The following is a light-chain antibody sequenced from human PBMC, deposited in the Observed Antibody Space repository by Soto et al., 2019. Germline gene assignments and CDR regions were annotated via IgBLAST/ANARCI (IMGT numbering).Light chain of an antibody. V-gene: IGLV2-14*03. J-gene: IGLJ2*01. CDR2: DVT. Sequence: QSALTQPASVSGSPGQSITISCTGTSSDVGGYEDVSWYQQHPGKAPKLIIYDVTYRPSGVSGRFSGSKSGNTASLTISGLQAEDEADYYRTSFNSSTTPLVFGGGTKVTVL. CDR1: SSDVGGYED. CDR3: TSFNSSTTPLV.